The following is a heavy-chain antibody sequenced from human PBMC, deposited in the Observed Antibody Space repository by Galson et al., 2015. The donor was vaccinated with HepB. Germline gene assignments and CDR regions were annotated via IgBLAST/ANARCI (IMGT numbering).Heavy chain of an antibody. J-gene: IGHJ4*02. CDR1: GFTFSSYS. V-gene: IGHV3-21*01. CDR3: ARSFSTELLVDY. CDR2: ISSSSSYI. D-gene: IGHD1-26*01. Sequence: SLRLSCAASGFTFSSYSMNWVRQAPGKGLEWVSSISSSSSYIYYADSVKGRFTISRDNAKNSLYLQMNSLRAEDTAVYYCARSFSTELLVDYWGQGTLVTVSS.